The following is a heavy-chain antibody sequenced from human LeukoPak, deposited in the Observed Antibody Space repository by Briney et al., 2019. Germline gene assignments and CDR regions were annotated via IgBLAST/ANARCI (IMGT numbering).Heavy chain of an antibody. J-gene: IGHJ6*03. D-gene: IGHD2-2*01. CDR1: GYTFTNYG. Sequence: ASVKVSCKTSGYTFTNYGITWVRQAPGQGLEWMGWISAYNGNTNSAQKIQGRVTMATDTSTSTAYMELRSLRSDDTAVYYCARGPIIDIVIIPAADDYYYMDVWGKGTTVTVSS. CDR3: ARGPIIDIVIIPAADDYYYMDV. CDR2: ISAYNGNT. V-gene: IGHV1-18*01.